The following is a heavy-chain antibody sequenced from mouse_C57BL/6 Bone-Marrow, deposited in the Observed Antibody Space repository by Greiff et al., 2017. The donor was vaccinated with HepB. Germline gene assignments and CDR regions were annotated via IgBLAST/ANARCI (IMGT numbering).Heavy chain of an antibody. D-gene: IGHD2-4*01. Sequence: QVQLQQPGAELVKPGASVKMSCKASGYTFTSYWITWVKQRPGQGLEWIGDIYPGSGSTNYNEKFKSKATLTVDTSSGTAYMQLSSLTSEDSAVYYCARVDDYDWYFDVWGTGTTVTVSS. V-gene: IGHV1-55*01. CDR2: IYPGSGST. CDR1: GYTFTSYW. CDR3: ARVDDYDWYFDV. J-gene: IGHJ1*03.